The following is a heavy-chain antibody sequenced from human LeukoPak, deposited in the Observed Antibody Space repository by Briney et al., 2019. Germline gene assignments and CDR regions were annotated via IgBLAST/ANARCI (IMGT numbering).Heavy chain of an antibody. CDR3: TRGDPDF. CDR1: GFTFSDDW. J-gene: IGHJ4*02. D-gene: IGHD3-3*01. Sequence: GGSLRLSCAAPGFTFSDDWMQGVRQALGKGLEWVANINQDGSAKYYVDSVKGRFTISKYIAKNSLYLHMNSLRVDDTAVYYCTRGDPDFWGQGTLVTVSS. V-gene: IGHV3-7*01. CDR2: INQDGSAK.